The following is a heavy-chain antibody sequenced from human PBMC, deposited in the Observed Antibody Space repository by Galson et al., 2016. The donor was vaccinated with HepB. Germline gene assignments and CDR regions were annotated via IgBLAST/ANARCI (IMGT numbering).Heavy chain of an antibody. CDR3: ARGSQPPQWQLGGYFDY. D-gene: IGHD1-26*01. Sequence: SLRLSCAGFSGSYMSWIRQAPGKGLEWVSFISSSGTYTKYADSVKGRCTISRDNAKNSLYLQMNSLRVEDTAVYYCARGSQPPQWQLGGYFDYWGQGTLVTVSS. CDR2: ISSSGTYT. CDR1: SGSY. J-gene: IGHJ4*02. V-gene: IGHV3-11*06.